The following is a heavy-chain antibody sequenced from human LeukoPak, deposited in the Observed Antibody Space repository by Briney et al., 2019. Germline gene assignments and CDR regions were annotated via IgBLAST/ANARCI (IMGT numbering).Heavy chain of an antibody. CDR3: AKGGDGKIPFDN. Sequence: GGSLRLSCSASGFTFSDYAMHWVRKAPGKGLEWVAIISYDGSQKHFGDSVRGRFTVSRDDSENTLYLQMNSLKTEDTAVYYCAKGGDGKIPFDNWGQGTLVTVSS. V-gene: IGHV3-30*04. CDR2: ISYDGSQK. CDR1: GFTFSDYA. J-gene: IGHJ4*02. D-gene: IGHD5-24*01.